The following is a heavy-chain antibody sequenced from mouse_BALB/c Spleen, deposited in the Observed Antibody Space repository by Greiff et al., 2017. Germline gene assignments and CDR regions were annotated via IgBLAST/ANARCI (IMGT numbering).Heavy chain of an antibody. D-gene: IGHD1-2*01. CDR2: IYPSDSYT. V-gene: IGHV1-69*02. Sequence: QVQLQQSGAELVRPGASVKLSCKASGYTFTSYWINWVKQRPGQGLEWIGNIYPSDSYTNYNQKFKDKATLTVDKSSSTAYMQLSSPTSEDSAVYYCTRYGRLRAMDYWGQGTSVTVSS. J-gene: IGHJ4*01. CDR3: TRYGRLRAMDY. CDR1: GYTFTSYW.